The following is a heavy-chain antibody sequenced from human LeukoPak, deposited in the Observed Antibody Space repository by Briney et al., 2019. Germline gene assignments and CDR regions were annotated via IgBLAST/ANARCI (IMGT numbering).Heavy chain of an antibody. J-gene: IGHJ4*02. CDR1: GYTFSDYY. Sequence: ASVKVSCKASGYTFSDYYIHWVRQAPGQGLEWMGWINPKSGATNSAQKFQGRVTMTRDTSISTAYMELRRLKSDDTAVYYCAKDSVKIQWFFGELYLKWRYFDYWGQGTLVTVSS. CDR3: AKDSVKIQWFFGELYLKWRYFDY. D-gene: IGHD3-10*01. V-gene: IGHV1-2*02. CDR2: INPKSGAT.